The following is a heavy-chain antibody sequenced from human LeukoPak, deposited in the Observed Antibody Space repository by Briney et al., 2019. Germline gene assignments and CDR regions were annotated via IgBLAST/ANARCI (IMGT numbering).Heavy chain of an antibody. V-gene: IGHV3-21*01. D-gene: IGHD1-7*01. Sequence: PGGSLRLSCAASGFTFSSYSMNWVRQAPGKGLEWVSSISSSSSYIYYADSVKGRFTISRDNAKNSLYLQMNSLRAEDTAVYYCARDSRELELYRFDPWGQGTLVTVSS. CDR1: GFTFSSYS. J-gene: IGHJ5*02. CDR3: ARDSRELELYRFDP. CDR2: ISSSSSYI.